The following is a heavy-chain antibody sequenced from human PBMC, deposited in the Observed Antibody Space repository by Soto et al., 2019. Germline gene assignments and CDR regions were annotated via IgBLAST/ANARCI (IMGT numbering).Heavy chain of an antibody. CDR3: ARILTGSNSAFDI. V-gene: IGHV4-39*07. D-gene: IGHD3-9*01. J-gene: IGHJ3*02. Sequence: SETLSLTCTVSGGSISSSSYYWGWIRQPPGKGLEWIGNIYYSGSTNYNPSLKSRVTISVDTSKNQFSLKLSSVTAADTAVYYCARILTGSNSAFDIWGQGTMVTVSS. CDR2: IYYSGST. CDR1: GGSISSSSYY.